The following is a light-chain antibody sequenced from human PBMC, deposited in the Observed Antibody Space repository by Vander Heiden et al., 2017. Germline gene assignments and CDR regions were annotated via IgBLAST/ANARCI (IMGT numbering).Light chain of an antibody. CDR3: QQCDTYPYT. CDR1: QGISSY. Sequence: MTLSPSSFPAFTGDRVNITCRASQGISSYLAWYQQKPGKAPKLLISAASTLQTGVPSRFSGRGSGTEIAVPISGLQSEDFANYYRQQCDTYPYTFGPGTRLEIK. J-gene: IGKJ2*01. V-gene: IGKV1-8*01. CDR2: AAS.